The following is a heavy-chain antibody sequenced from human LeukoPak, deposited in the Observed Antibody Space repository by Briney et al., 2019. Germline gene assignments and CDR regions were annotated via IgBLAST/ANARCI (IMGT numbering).Heavy chain of an antibody. V-gene: IGHV3-9*01. CDR1: GFTFDDYA. D-gene: IGHD3-3*01. CDR3: AKDAYYDFWSGYLDY. J-gene: IGHJ4*02. CDR2: ISWNSGSI. Sequence: GGSLRLSCAASGFTFDDYAMHWVRQAPGKGLEWVSGISWNSGSIGYADSVKGRFTISRDNAKNSLCLQMNSLRAVDTALYYCAKDAYYDFWSGYLDYWGQGTLVTVSS.